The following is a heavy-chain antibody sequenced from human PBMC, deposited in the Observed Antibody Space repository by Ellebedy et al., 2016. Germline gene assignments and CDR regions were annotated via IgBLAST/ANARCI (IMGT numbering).Heavy chain of an antibody. CDR2: ISSSSSTI. V-gene: IGHV3-48*01. CDR3: ARDLGRGYSYGYGGFSGLGFDY. D-gene: IGHD5-18*01. CDR1: GFTFSSYS. J-gene: IGHJ4*02. Sequence: GESLKISCAASGFTFSSYSMNWVRQAPGKGLEWVSYISSSSSTIYYADSVKGRFTISSDNAKNSLYLQMNSLRAEDTAVYYCARDLGRGYSYGYGGFSGLGFDYWGQGTLVTVPS.